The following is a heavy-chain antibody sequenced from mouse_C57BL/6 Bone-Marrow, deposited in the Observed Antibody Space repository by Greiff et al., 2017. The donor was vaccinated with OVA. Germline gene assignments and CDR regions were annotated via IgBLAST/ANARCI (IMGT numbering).Heavy chain of an antibody. Sequence: VQLQQSGPELVKPGASVKISCKASGYSFTGYYMNWVKQSPEKSLEWIGEINPSTGGTTYNQKFKAKATLTVDKSSSTAYMQLKSLTSEDPAVYYCAREEAPFDYWGQGTTLTVSS. CDR1: GYSFTGYY. J-gene: IGHJ2*01. CDR3: AREEAPFDY. CDR2: INPSTGGT. V-gene: IGHV1-42*01. D-gene: IGHD3-1*01.